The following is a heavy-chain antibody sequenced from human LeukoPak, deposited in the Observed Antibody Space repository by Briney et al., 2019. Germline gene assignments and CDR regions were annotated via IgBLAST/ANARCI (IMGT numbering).Heavy chain of an antibody. CDR3: ARVQGYCSTTSCYPHY. J-gene: IGHJ4*02. CDR2: INTNTGNP. D-gene: IGHD2-2*01. Sequence: ASVKVSCKASGYTLTNYALNWVRQAPGQGLEWMGWINTNTGNPTYAQGFTGRFVFSLDTSVNTAYLQISSLRAEDTAIYYCARVQGYCSTTSCYPHYWGQGTLVTVSS. CDR1: GYTLTNYA. V-gene: IGHV7-4-1*02.